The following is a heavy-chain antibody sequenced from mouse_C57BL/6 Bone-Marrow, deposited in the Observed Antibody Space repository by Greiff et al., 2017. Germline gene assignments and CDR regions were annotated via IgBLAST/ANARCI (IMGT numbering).Heavy chain of an antibody. CDR2: INPDSSTI. CDR1: GIDFSRYW. D-gene: IGHD2-1*01. Sequence: EVKLLESGGGLVPPGGPLKLSCAASGIDFSRYWMSWVRRAPGKGLEWIGEINPDSSTINYAPSLQDKFIISRDNAKNTLYLQRSKVRSEDTALYYCARWRNYPYYYAMDYWGQGTSVTVSS. CDR3: ARWRNYPYYYAMDY. V-gene: IGHV4-1*01. J-gene: IGHJ4*01.